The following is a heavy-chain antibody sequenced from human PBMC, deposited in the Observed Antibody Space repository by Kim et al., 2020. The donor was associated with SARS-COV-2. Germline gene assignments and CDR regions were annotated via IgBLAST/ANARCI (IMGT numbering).Heavy chain of an antibody. V-gene: IGHV3-23*01. D-gene: IGHD3-10*01. Sequence: GSVKGRFSISRDNSKNTLYLQMNSLGADDTAVYYCAKATMVRGGISYYFDYWGQGTLVTVSS. J-gene: IGHJ4*02. CDR3: AKATMVRGGISYYFDY.